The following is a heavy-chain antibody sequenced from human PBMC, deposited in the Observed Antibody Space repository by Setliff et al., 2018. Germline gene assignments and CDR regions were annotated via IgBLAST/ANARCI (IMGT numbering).Heavy chain of an antibody. CDR2: INAGNGNI. J-gene: IGHJ4*02. Sequence: GSVKVSCKASGDTSTTYAIHWVRQAPGQGLEWMGWINAGNGNIRYSQNFQGRVTITRDTSASTAYMELSSLTSEDTAIYYCARGDVYSGSYYHFDYWGQGTLVTVSS. CDR3: ARGDVYSGSYYHFDY. D-gene: IGHD1-26*01. CDR1: GDTSTTYA. V-gene: IGHV1-3*01.